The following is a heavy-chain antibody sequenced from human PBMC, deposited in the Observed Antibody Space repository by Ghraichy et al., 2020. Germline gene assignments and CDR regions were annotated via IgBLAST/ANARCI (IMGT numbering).Heavy chain of an antibody. V-gene: IGHV3-73*01. CDR2: IRSKANSHAT. D-gene: IGHD3-3*01. Sequence: GASLNISCVASGFTFSASAIHWVRQASGKGLEWVGRIRSKANSHATAYGASVKGRFTISRDDSKNTAYLQMNSLKTEDTAVYYCTSDGEYWGQGTLVTVSS. CDR1: GFTFSASA. CDR3: TSDGEY. J-gene: IGHJ4*02.